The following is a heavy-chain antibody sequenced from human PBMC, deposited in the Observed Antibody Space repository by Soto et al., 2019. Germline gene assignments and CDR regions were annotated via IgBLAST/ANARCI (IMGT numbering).Heavy chain of an antibody. CDR2: LNPKDSFA. D-gene: IGHD2-2*01. CDR1: GFIFTSYW. CDR3: ARHQSGGGSYPFDF. J-gene: IGHJ4*02. Sequence: GASLKISCQASGFIFTSYWLSWVRQMPGKGLEWMGILNPKDSFANYSPSFRGHVTISPDTSVTTAYLKWSSLKASDTAIYYCARHQSGGGSYPFDFWGQGTLVTVSS. V-gene: IGHV5-10-1*01.